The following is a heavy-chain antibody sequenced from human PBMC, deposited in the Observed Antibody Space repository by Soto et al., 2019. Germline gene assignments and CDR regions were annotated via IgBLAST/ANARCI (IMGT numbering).Heavy chain of an antibody. V-gene: IGHV1-18*01. J-gene: IGHJ6*03. D-gene: IGHD2-2*01. CDR3: ARIQNCSSTSCYYYYYYMDV. CDR2: ISAYNGNT. Sequence: QVQLVQSGAEVKKPGASVKVSCKASGYTFTSYGISWVRQAPGQGLEWMGWISAYNGNTNYAQKLQGRVTMTTDTSTSTAYMELRSLRSDDTAVYYCARIQNCSSTSCYYYYYYMDVWGKGTMVTVSS. CDR1: GYTFTSYG.